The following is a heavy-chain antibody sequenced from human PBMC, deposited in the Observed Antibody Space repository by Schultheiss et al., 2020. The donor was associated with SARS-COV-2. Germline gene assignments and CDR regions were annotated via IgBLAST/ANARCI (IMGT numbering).Heavy chain of an antibody. CDR3: ARERGYVWGTNEDAYFDY. CDR1: GDTFTRYA. J-gene: IGHJ4*02. CDR2: SIPIFGTA. Sequence: SVKVSCKASGDTFTRYAISWVRQAPGQGLEWMGGSIPIFGTANYTQKFQDRVTITADESTSTAYMELSSLRSEDTAVYYCARERGYVWGTNEDAYFDYWGQGTLVTVSS. V-gene: IGHV1-69*13. D-gene: IGHD3-16*01.